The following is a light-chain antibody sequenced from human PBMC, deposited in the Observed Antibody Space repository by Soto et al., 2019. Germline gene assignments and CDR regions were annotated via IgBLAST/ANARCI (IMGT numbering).Light chain of an antibody. CDR1: GSNIGSNT. J-gene: IGLJ3*02. V-gene: IGLV1-44*01. CDR3: AAWDDSRNGGV. CDR2: TNN. Sequence: QSVLTQPPSASGTPGQRVTISCSGSGSNIGSNTVNWYQQLPGTAPKLLIYTNNQRPSGVPDRFSGSKSGTSASLAISGLQSEDEADYYCAAWDDSRNGGVFGGGTKVTVL.